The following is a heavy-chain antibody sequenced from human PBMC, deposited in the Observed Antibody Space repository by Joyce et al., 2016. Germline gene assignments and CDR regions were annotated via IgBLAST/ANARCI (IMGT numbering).Heavy chain of an antibody. CDR1: GYSFVSYG. V-gene: IGHV1-18*01. Sequence: QVQLVQSGAEVKKPGASVKVSCKASGYSFVSYGFSWVRQAPGQGLEWMGWISGYTDNTKYVQKFQGRVTMTTDTSTNTAYMELRSLRSDDTAVYYCARYFDWLFFDYWGQGTLVTVSS. CDR3: ARYFDWLFFDY. J-gene: IGHJ4*02. D-gene: IGHD3-9*01. CDR2: ISGYTDNT.